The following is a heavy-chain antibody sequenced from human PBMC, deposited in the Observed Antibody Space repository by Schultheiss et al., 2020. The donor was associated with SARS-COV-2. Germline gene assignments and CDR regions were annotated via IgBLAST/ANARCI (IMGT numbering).Heavy chain of an antibody. CDR2: IYYSGST. Sequence: SQTLSLTCTVSGGSISSSSYYWGWIRQPPGKGLEWIGSIYYSGSTYYNPSLKSRVTISVDTSKNQFSLKLSSVTAADTAVYYCAREVNDFWSGHSDHWGQGTLVTVSS. J-gene: IGHJ4*02. CDR3: AREVNDFWSGHSDH. V-gene: IGHV4-39*01. CDR1: GGSISSSSYY. D-gene: IGHD3-3*01.